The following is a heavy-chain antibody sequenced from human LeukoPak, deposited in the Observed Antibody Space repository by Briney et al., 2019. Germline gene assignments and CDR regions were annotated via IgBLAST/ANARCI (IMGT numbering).Heavy chain of an antibody. CDR2: IYYSGST. CDR1: GGSISSGGYY. V-gene: IGHV4-31*03. D-gene: IGHD1-14*01. J-gene: IGHJ6*03. Sequence: PSETLSFTCTVSGGSISSGGYYWSWIRQHPGKGLEWIGYIYYSGSTYYNPSLKSRVTISVDTSKNQFSLKLSSVTAADTAVYYCATMTNPPYYYYYMDVWGKGTTVTVSS. CDR3: ATMTNPPYYYYYMDV.